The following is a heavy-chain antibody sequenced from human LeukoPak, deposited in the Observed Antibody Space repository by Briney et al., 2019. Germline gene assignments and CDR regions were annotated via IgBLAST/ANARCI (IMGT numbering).Heavy chain of an antibody. V-gene: IGHV3-30*02. CDR2: IWYDGSNQ. Sequence: GGSLRLSCAAAGFSFSSYGMLWVRQASGKGLEWVAFIWYDGSNQDYADSVKGRFTISRDNSKNTLDLQMNSLRAEDTAVYYCAKDSGDYAIDFWGQGTLATVSS. CDR1: GFSFSSYG. J-gene: IGHJ4*02. D-gene: IGHD2-21*02. CDR3: AKDSGDYAIDF.